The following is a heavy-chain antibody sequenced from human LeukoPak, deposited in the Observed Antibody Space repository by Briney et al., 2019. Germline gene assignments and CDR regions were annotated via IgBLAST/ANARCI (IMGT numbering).Heavy chain of an antibody. CDR3: ARHVVGATYYYYMDV. V-gene: IGHV5-51*01. D-gene: IGHD1-26*01. J-gene: IGHJ6*03. CDR1: GYSFTSYW. CDR2: IYPGDSDT. Sequence: GESLKISCKGSGYSFTSYWIGWVRQMPGKGLEWMGIIYPGDSDTRYSPFFQGQVTISADKSISTAFLQWSSLKASDTAVYYCARHVVGATYYYYMDVWGKGTTVTVSS.